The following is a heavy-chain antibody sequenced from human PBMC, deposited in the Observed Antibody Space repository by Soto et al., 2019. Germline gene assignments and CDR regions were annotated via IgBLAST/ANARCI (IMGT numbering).Heavy chain of an antibody. CDR3: ARDTGPSDYVWGSYRFDS. CDR1: GYTFTSYG. D-gene: IGHD3-16*02. Sequence: QVQLVQSGAEVKKPGASVKVSCKASGYTFTSYGISWVRQAPGQGLEWMGWISAYNGNTNYAQKLQGRLTMTTDTTTTTAYMELRSLRSDDTAVYYCARDTGPSDYVWGSYRFDSWGQGTLVTVSS. V-gene: IGHV1-18*01. CDR2: ISAYNGNT. J-gene: IGHJ4*02.